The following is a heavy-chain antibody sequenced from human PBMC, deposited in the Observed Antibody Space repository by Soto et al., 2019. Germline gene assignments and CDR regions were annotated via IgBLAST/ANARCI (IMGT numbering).Heavy chain of an antibody. CDR3: ARRGGRDV. V-gene: IGHV4-4*02. CDR2: IYRSGTT. CDR1: GDSISSSAW. J-gene: IGHJ6*02. Sequence: QVQLHESGPGLVKPSGTLSLTCAVSGDSISSSAWWAWVRQPPGKGLEWIREIYRSGTTYYNPSLKSRLSISLDKSNNHFSLKLSSVTAADTAVYYCARRGGRDVWGQGTTVTVSS. D-gene: IGHD3-16*01.